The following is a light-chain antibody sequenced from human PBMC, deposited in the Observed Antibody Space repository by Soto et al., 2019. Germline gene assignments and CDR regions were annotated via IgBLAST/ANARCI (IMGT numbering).Light chain of an antibody. Sequence: EVVMTQSPATLSLSPGERAPLSCRASQTVSSNLAWYQQKPGQAPRLLIYDASTRATGIPARFSGSGSGTEFTLTISSLQSEDAAVYLCQQYNNWPQYTVGPGTKVDIK. CDR3: QQYNNWPQYT. V-gene: IGKV3-15*01. J-gene: IGKJ3*01. CDR1: QTVSSN. CDR2: DAS.